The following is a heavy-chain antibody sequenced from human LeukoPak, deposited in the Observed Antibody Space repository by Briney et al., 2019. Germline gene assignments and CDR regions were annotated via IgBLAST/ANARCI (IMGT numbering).Heavy chain of an antibody. CDR2: IWYDGSKT. J-gene: IGHJ3*02. CDR1: GFTFSGYG. V-gene: IGHV3-33*01. Sequence: GRSLRLSCVASGFTFSGYGMHWVRQAPGKGLEWVAVIWYDGSKTYYADSVKGRFTISRDNSKDTLYLQMRSLRVEDTAAYYCARYLGGRNAFDIWGQGTMVTVSS. CDR3: ARYLGGRNAFDI. D-gene: IGHD3-16*01.